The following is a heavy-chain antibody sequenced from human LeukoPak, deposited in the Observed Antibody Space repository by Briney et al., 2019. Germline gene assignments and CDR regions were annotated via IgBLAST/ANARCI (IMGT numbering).Heavy chain of an antibody. D-gene: IGHD2-21*02. Sequence: SQTLSLTCAISGDSVSINSAAWNWIRQSPSRGLEWLGRTYYRSKWYNDYAVSVKSRITINPDTSKNQFSLQLNSVTPEDTAVYYCARSLLKAYCGGDCYLFDYWGQGTLVTVSS. CDR2: TYYRSKWYN. CDR3: ARSLLKAYCGGDCYLFDY. J-gene: IGHJ4*02. CDR1: GDSVSINSAA. V-gene: IGHV6-1*01.